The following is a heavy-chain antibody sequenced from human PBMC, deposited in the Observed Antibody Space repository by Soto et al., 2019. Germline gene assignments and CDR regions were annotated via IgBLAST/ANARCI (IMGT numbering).Heavy chain of an antibody. Sequence: GASVKVSCKASGYTFTSYDINWVRQATGQGLEWMGWMNPNSGNTGYAQKFQGRVTMTRNTSISTAYMELSSLRSEDTAVYYCARGRHSRLSQLWDYWGQGTLVTVSS. CDR2: MNPNSGNT. J-gene: IGHJ4*02. V-gene: IGHV1-8*01. D-gene: IGHD6-13*01. CDR1: GYTFTSYD. CDR3: ARGRHSRLSQLWDY.